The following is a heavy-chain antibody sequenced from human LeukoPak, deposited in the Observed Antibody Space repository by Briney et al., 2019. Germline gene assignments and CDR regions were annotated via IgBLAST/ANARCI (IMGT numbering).Heavy chain of an antibody. V-gene: IGHV3-30*18. D-gene: IGHD5-18*01. CDR3: AKDQEYSYGSGAFDI. Sequence: PGGSLRLSCAASGFTFSSYAMQWVRQAPGKGLEWVAVISDDGSKKYYADSVKGRFTISRDNSKNTLYLQLHSLTSEDTAVYYCAKDQEYSYGSGAFDIWGQGTMVTVSS. CDR1: GFTFSSYA. CDR2: ISDDGSKK. J-gene: IGHJ3*02.